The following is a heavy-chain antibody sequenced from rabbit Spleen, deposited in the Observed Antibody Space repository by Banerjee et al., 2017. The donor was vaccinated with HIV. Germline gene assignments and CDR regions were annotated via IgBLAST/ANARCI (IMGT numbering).Heavy chain of an antibody. CDR3: ARDLAGVIGWNFGL. D-gene: IGHD4-1*01. V-gene: IGHV1S40*01. Sequence: QSLEESGGDLVKPGASLTLTCTASGFSFSSSDYMCWVRQAPGKGLEWIACIAGTSSGSTWYASWVNGRFSMSRTSSTTVTLQMTSLTAADTATYLCARDLAGVIGWNFGLWGQGTLVTVS. CDR1: GFSFSSSDY. J-gene: IGHJ3*01. CDR2: IAGTSSGST.